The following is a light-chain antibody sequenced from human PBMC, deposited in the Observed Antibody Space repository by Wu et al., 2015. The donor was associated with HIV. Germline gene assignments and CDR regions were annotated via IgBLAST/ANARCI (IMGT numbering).Light chain of an antibody. V-gene: IGKV3-20*01. CDR2: GAS. CDR1: QSVNSRD. J-gene: IGKJ1*01. Sequence: EIVLTQSPGTLSLSPGERASLSCRASQSVNSRDLAWYQRKVGQPPRLLIYGASSRATDIPDRFRGSASGTDFTLTISRLEPEDFAVYYCQQYGSSPWTFGQGTKVEI. CDR3: QQYGSSPWT.